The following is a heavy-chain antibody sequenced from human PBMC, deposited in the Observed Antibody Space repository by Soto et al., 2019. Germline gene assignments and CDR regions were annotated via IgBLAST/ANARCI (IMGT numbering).Heavy chain of an antibody. J-gene: IGHJ4*02. D-gene: IGHD5-12*01. Sequence: PSETLSLTCTVSGGSISSYYWSWIRQPPGKGLEWIGYIYYSGSTNYNPSLKSRVTISVDTSKNQFSLKLSSVTAADTAVFYCAGQPTAYSGYDSHSWGQGPLVTVSS. CDR1: GGSISSYY. V-gene: IGHV4-59*08. CDR2: IYYSGST. CDR3: AGQPTAYSGYDSHS.